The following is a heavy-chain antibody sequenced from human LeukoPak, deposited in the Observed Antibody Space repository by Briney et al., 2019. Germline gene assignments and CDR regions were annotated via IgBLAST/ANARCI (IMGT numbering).Heavy chain of an antibody. V-gene: IGHV1-24*01. D-gene: IGHD5-24*01. Sequence: ASVKVSCKVSGYTLTVLSMHWVRQAPGKGLEWMGGFDPEDGETIYAQKFQGRVTMTEDTSTDTAYMELSSLRSEDTAVYYCATRPQMRGWFDPWGQGTLVTVSS. J-gene: IGHJ5*02. CDR2: FDPEDGET. CDR3: ATRPQMRGWFDP. CDR1: GYTLTVLS.